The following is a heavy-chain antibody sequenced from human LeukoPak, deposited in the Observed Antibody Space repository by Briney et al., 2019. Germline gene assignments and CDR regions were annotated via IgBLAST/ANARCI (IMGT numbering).Heavy chain of an antibody. CDR1: GFTVSSNY. V-gene: IGHV3-66*01. CDR3: ARDVINVDTAMVIPRTDY. CDR2: IYSGGST. J-gene: IGHJ4*02. Sequence: PGGSLRLSCAASGFTVSSNYMSWVRQAPGKGLEWVSVIYSGGSTYYADSVKGRFTISRDNSKNTLYLQMNSLRAEDTAVYYCARDVINVDTAMVIPRTDYWGQGTLVTVSS. D-gene: IGHD5-18*01.